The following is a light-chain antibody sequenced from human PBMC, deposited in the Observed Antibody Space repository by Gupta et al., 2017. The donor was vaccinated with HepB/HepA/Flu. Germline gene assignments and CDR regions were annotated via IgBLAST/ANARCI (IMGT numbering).Light chain of an antibody. CDR1: SSDVGDYKY. J-gene: IGLJ3*02. V-gene: IGLV2-14*01. CDR2: DVI. Sequence: QSALTQPASVSGSPGQSTTISCTGTSSDVGDYKYVSWYQQPPGKAPKLMIYDVINRPSGVSNRSSGSKSGNTASLTISGLQAEDEAIYYCSSYTSSSTWVFGGGTKLTVL. CDR3: SSYTSSSTWV.